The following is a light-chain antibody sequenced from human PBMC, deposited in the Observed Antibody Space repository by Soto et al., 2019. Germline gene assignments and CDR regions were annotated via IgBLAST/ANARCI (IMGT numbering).Light chain of an antibody. J-gene: IGKJ4*01. V-gene: IGKV3-11*01. CDR1: QSVSSY. CDR2: DAS. Sequence: EIVLTHSPATLSLSPGERATLSCRASQSVSSYLAWYQQKPGQAPRLLIYDASNRATGIPARFSGSGSGSGFTLTISSLEAEDFAVYYGEQRSNWPPVTFGGGTKVEIK. CDR3: EQRSNWPPVT.